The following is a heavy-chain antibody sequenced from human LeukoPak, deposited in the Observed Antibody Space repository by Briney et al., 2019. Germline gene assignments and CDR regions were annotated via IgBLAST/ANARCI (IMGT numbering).Heavy chain of an antibody. J-gene: IGHJ3*02. V-gene: IGHV3-21*01. CDR2: ISSSSSYI. CDR1: GFTFSSYS. Sequence: GGALRLSCAASGFTFSSYSMTWVRQAPGKGLEWVSSISSSSSYIYYADSVKGRFTISRDNAKNSLYLQMNSLRAEDTAVYYCARDSITGTPAAFDIWGQGTMVTVSS. CDR3: ARDSITGTPAAFDI. D-gene: IGHD1-20*01.